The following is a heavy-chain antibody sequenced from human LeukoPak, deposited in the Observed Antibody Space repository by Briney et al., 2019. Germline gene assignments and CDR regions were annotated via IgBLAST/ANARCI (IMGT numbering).Heavy chain of an antibody. D-gene: IGHD5-12*01. CDR1: GGSISSSSYY. CDR3: ATLVATGYYGMDV. J-gene: IGHJ6*02. CDR2: IYYSGST. Sequence: SETLSLTCTVSGGSISSSSYYWGWIRQPPGKGLEWIGSIYYSGSTYYNPSLKSRVTISVDTSKNQFSLKLSSVTAADTAVYYCATLVATGYYGMDVWGQGTTVTVSS. V-gene: IGHV4-39*07.